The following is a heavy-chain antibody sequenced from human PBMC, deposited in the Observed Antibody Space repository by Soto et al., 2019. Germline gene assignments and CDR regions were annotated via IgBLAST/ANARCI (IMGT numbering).Heavy chain of an antibody. D-gene: IGHD1-1*01. CDR2: ISYSGNT. CDR1: GGSVSSGIYY. Sequence: SETLSLTCTVSGGSVSSGIYYWSWIRQPPGKGLEWIGFISYSGNTNYNSSLKSRVTISKDTSENQFSLKVSSVTAADTAVYYCARYTTGGTGFDNWGQGTLVTVS. CDR3: ARYTTGGTGFDN. J-gene: IGHJ4*02. V-gene: IGHV4-61*01.